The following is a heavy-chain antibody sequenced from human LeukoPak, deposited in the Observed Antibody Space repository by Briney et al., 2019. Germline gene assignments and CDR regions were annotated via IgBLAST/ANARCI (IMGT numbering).Heavy chain of an antibody. Sequence: PGGSLRLSCAASGFTFSGSAMHWVRQASGKGLEWVCRIRSKANSYASAYAAPAKGSFTISRDDSQNTAYLQMNSMKTEDTAVYYCTRQNYGDYCFDYWGQGTLVTVSS. CDR1: GFTFSGSA. CDR3: TRQNYGDYCFDY. CDR2: IRSKANSYAS. J-gene: IGHJ4*02. V-gene: IGHV3-73*01. D-gene: IGHD4-17*01.